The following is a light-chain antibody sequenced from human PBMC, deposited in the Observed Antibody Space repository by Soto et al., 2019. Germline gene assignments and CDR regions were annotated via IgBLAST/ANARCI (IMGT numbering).Light chain of an antibody. Sequence: VWANYPATLSLSAGGRAPLSFRASQSVSTYLAWYQQKRGQAPRLLIYDASNRPTGIPARFRGSGSGTDFTLTINNLEPEDFAVYYCQQRSNWPITFGQGTRLEI. CDR1: QSVSTY. V-gene: IGKV3-11*01. J-gene: IGKJ5*01. CDR2: DAS. CDR3: QQRSNWPIT.